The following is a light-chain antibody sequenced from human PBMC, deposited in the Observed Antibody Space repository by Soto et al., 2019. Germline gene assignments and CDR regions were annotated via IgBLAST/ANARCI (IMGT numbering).Light chain of an antibody. CDR2: DAS. CDR3: EDRYNRAFS. Sequence: WTSTAGKLALSGKKIDPVSCRASQSVNNYLAWYQQRPGQAPRLLIYDASNRATGIPARFSGSGSGTDFTLAISCLEPEYFAVYYCEDRYNRAFSVGAGTKVDIK. CDR1: QSVNNY. V-gene: IGKV3-11*01. J-gene: IGKJ3*01.